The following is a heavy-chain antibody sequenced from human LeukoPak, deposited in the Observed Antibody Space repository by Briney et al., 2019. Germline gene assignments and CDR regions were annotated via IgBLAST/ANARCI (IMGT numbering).Heavy chain of an antibody. CDR3: ARGGYDGGYYYYYYMDV. D-gene: IGHD5-12*01. CDR2: MNPNSGNT. J-gene: IGHJ6*03. V-gene: IGHV1-8*01. CDR1: GYTFTSYD. Sequence: ASVKVSCKASGYTFTSYDINWVRQATGQGLEWMGWMNPNSGNTGYAQKFQGRVTMTRNTSISTVYMELSSLRSEDTAVYYCARGGYDGGYYYYYYMDVGGKGTTVTVSS.